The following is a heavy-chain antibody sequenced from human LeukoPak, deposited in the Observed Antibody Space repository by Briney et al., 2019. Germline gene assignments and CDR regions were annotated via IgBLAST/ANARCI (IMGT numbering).Heavy chain of an antibody. CDR3: ARVKREDWPDYYYYYMDV. D-gene: IGHD3/OR15-3a*01. Sequence: SETLSLTCSVSGASISDYYWSWLRQPPGRGVEWIGYVYSGGTTSSNPSLKSRVTMSLDTSKSQFSLRLTSVIAADTAVYYCARVKREDWPDYYYYYMDVWGKGTTVTIS. CDR2: VYSGGTT. V-gene: IGHV4-59*01. J-gene: IGHJ6*03. CDR1: GASISDYY.